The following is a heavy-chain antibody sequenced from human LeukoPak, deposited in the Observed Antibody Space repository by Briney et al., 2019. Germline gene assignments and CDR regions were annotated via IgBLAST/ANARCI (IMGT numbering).Heavy chain of an antibody. CDR1: GFTFSSYA. CDR2: ISGSGGST. J-gene: IGHJ4*02. Sequence: PGVSLRLSCAASGFTFSSYAVSWVRQAPGKGLEWVSTISGSGGSTCYAVSVKGRFTISRDNSKNTLYLQMNSLRAEDTAVYYCAKGIHFGYSYGYSFDYWGQGTLVTVSS. D-gene: IGHD5-18*01. V-gene: IGHV3-23*01. CDR3: AKGIHFGYSYGYSFDY.